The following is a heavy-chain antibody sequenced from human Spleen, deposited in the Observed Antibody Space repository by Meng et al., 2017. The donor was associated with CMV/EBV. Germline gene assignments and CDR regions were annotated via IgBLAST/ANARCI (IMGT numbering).Heavy chain of an antibody. V-gene: IGHV3-43*01. D-gene: IGHD6-6*01. CDR2: INWDGDRA. CDR3: ARVRQLEYSSLGLDY. J-gene: IGHJ4*02. CDR1: GFTFAYYT. Sequence: SGFTFAYYTLHWVRPPPGKGLEWVSLINWDGDRAYYADSVKGRFTISRDNAKNSLYLQMNSLRAEDTAVYYCARVRQLEYSSLGLDYWGQGTLVTVSS.